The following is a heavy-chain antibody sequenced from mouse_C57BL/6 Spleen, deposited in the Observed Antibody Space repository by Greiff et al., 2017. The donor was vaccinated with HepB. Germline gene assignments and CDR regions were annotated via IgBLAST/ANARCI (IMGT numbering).Heavy chain of an antibody. J-gene: IGHJ4*01. CDR2: IYPGDGDT. CDR3: ASYDAMDY. CDR1: GYAFSSSW. Sequence: QVQLQQSGPELVKPGASVKISCKASGYAFSSSWMNWVKQRPGKGLEWIGRIYPGDGDTNYNGKFKGKATLTADKSSSTAYMQLSNLTSEDSAVYFCASYDAMDYWGQGTSVTVSS. V-gene: IGHV1-82*01.